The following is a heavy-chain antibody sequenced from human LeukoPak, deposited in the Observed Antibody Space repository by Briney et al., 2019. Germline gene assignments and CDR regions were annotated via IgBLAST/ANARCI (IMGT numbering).Heavy chain of an antibody. CDR1: GGSISSSSYY. Sequence: SETLSLTCTVSGGSISSSSYYGAWIRQSPGRGLEWIGTIYYSGTTYYNPSLRSRVTISIDTSKNHFSLKRTSVTAADTAVYYCARGLLYYGGWFDPWGQGTLVTVPS. D-gene: IGHD3-16*01. CDR2: IYYSGTT. CDR3: ARGLLYYGGWFDP. V-gene: IGHV4-39*02. J-gene: IGHJ5*02.